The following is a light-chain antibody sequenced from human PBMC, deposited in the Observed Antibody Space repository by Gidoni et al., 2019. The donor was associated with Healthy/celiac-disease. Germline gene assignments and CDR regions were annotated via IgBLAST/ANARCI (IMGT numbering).Light chain of an antibody. CDR2: GAS. Sequence: ELVLTQSPGTLSLSPGERATLSCRASQSVSSSYLAWYQQKPGQAPRPLIYGASSRATGIPDRFSGSGSGTDFTLTISRLEPEDFAVYYCQQYGSSHTFGQGTKLEIK. CDR3: QQYGSSHT. CDR1: QSVSSSY. V-gene: IGKV3-20*01. J-gene: IGKJ2*01.